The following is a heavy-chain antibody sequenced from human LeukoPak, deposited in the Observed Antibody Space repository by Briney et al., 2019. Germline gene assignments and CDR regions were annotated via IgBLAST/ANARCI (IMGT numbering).Heavy chain of an antibody. CDR3: AREADDGGSYYFDY. CDR1: GFTFSSYW. V-gene: IGHV3-74*01. CDR2: INTDGSST. J-gene: IGHJ4*02. Sequence: GGSLRLSCAASGFTFSSYWMHWVRQAPGKGLVWVSRINTDGSSTSYADSVKGRFTISRDNAKNTLYLQMNSRRAEDTAVYYCAREADDGGSYYFDYWGQGTLATVSS. D-gene: IGHD1-26*01.